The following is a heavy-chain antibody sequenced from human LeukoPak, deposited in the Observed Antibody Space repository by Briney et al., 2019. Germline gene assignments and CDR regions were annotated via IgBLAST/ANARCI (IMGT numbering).Heavy chain of an antibody. J-gene: IGHJ4*02. V-gene: IGHV3-30*03. Sequence: PGGSLRLSCAASGFTFSSYDMHWVRQAPGKGLEWVAVISYDGSNKFYADSVKGRFTISRDNSKNTLYLQMNSLRTEDTAVYYCARYPGYCSGGSCYSGVYFDYWGQGTLVTVSS. CDR1: GFTFSSYD. D-gene: IGHD2-15*01. CDR2: ISYDGSNK. CDR3: ARYPGYCSGGSCYSGVYFDY.